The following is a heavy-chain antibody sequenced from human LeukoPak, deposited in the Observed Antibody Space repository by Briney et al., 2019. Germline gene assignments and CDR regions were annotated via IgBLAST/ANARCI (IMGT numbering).Heavy chain of an antibody. CDR3: ARGGGLDV. Sequence: PGGSLRLSCAASGFIFSNYAMTWVRQAPGKGLEWVASINHNGNVNYYVDSVKGRFTISRDNAKNSLYLQMSNLRAEDTAVYFCARGGGLDVWGQGATVTVSS. D-gene: IGHD3-16*01. CDR1: GFIFSNYA. V-gene: IGHV3-7*03. J-gene: IGHJ6*02. CDR2: INHNGNVN.